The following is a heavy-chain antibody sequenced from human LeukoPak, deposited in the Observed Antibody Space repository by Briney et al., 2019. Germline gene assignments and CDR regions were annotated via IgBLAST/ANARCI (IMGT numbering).Heavy chain of an antibody. CDR3: ARGEGYDSSGYLGYYFDY. D-gene: IGHD3-22*01. J-gene: IGHJ4*02. V-gene: IGHV4-61*05. CDR2: IYYSGST. Sequence: SETLSLTCTVSAGSISSSNYYWGWIRQPPGKGLEWIGYIYYSGSTNYNPSLKSRVTISVDTSKNQFSLKLSSVTAADTAVYYCARGEGYDSSGYLGYYFDYWGQGTLVTVSS. CDR1: AGSISSSNYY.